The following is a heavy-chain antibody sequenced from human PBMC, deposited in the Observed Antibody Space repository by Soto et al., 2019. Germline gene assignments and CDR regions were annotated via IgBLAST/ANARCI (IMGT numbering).Heavy chain of an antibody. D-gene: IGHD2-21*01. CDR2: IKEDGSEK. J-gene: IGHJ3*02. CDR3: AGEPDCFDI. Sequence: EVQLVESGGGLVQPGGSLRLSCAASGFTVSSYWMSWVRQAPGKGLEWVAYIKEDGSEKNYVDSVKGRFSISRDNAKNSLYLQMNSLRAEDTAVYYCAGEPDCFDIWGQGTVVTVSS. V-gene: IGHV3-7*04. CDR1: GFTVSSYW.